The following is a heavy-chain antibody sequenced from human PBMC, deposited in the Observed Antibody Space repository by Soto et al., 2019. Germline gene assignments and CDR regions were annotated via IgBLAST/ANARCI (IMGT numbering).Heavy chain of an antibody. Sequence: PGGSLRLSCVASGFTFSNFGLNWVRQAPGKGLEWVSSISSSDKYIYYADSVKGRFTISRDNAKNSLSLQMNSLRADDTAVYYCARVFCRGDCYSPLDYWGQEPWSPSPQ. D-gene: IGHD2-21*02. CDR2: ISSSDKYI. J-gene: IGHJ4*01. CDR3: ARVFCRGDCYSPLDY. V-gene: IGHV3-21*01. CDR1: GFTFSNFG.